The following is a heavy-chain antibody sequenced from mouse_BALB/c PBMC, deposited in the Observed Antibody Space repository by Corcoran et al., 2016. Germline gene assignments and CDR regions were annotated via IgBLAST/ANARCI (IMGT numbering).Heavy chain of an antibody. CDR1: GYTFTDYY. CDR3: ATTVVDY. V-gene: IGHV1-77*01. CDR2: IYPGSGNT. D-gene: IGHD1-1*01. J-gene: IGHJ2*01. Sequence: QVQLQQSGAELARPGASVKLSCKASGYTFTDYYINWVKQRTGQGLEWIGEIYPGSGNTYYNEKFKGKATLTADKSSSTAYMQLSSLTSEHSAVYFCATTVVDYWGQGTTLTVSS.